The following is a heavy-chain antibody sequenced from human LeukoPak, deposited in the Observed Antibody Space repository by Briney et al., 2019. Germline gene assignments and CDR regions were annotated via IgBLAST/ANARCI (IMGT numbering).Heavy chain of an antibody. CDR3: AKDRAGSHPYDTSGLTPSDH. CDR2: ISGSGGST. D-gene: IGHD3-22*01. Sequence: PGGSLRLSCAASGFTFSSYAMSWVRQAPGKGLEWVSAISGSGGSTYYADSVKGRFTISRDSSRNTLYLQMTSLRAEDTAVYYCAKDRAGSHPYDTSGLTPSDHWGQGTLVTVSS. CDR1: GFTFSSYA. V-gene: IGHV3-23*01. J-gene: IGHJ5*02.